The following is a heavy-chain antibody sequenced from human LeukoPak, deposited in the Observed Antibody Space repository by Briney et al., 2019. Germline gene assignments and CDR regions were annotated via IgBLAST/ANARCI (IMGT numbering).Heavy chain of an antibody. CDR3: ARASPWGDYFDY. CDR2: IGTAGDT. CDR1: GFTFSSYD. D-gene: IGHD3-16*01. Sequence: AGGSLRLSCAASGFTFSSYDMLWVRQATGKGLEWVSAIGTAGDTYYPGSVKGRFTISRENAKNSLYLQMNSLRAGDTAVYYCARASPWGDYFDYWGQGTLVTVSS. J-gene: IGHJ4*02. V-gene: IGHV3-13*01.